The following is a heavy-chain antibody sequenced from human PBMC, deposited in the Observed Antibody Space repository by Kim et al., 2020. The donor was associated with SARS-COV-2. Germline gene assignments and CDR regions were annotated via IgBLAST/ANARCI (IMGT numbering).Heavy chain of an antibody. CDR1: GYTFTSYA. V-gene: IGHV1-3*01. Sequence: ASVKVSCKASGYTFTSYAMHWVRQAPGQRLEWMGWINAGNGNTKYSQKFQGRVTITRDTSASTAYMELSSLRSEDTAVYYCARGGAAAADPYYYYYGMDVWGQGTTVTVSS. J-gene: IGHJ6*02. D-gene: IGHD6-13*01. CDR2: INAGNGNT. CDR3: ARGGAAAADPYYYYYGMDV.